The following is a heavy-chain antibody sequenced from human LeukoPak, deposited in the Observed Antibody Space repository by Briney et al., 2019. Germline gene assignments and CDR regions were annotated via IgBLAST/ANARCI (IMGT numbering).Heavy chain of an antibody. Sequence: GGSLRLSCAASGFTFSYALMNWVRQAPGEGLEWVGRIKSKTDGGTTDYAAPVKGRFTISRDDSKNTLYLQIDSLKTEDTAMYYCTTDKDFRFDYWGQGTLVTVSS. CDR1: GFTFSYAL. CDR3: TTDKDFRFDY. V-gene: IGHV3-15*01. J-gene: IGHJ4*02. CDR2: IKSKTDGGTT.